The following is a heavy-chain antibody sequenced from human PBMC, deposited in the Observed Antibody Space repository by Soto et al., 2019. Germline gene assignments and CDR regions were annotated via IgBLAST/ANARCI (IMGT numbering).Heavy chain of an antibody. CDR3: AHIKTGFYHLALDVPFDS. CDR2: IYRSPET. D-gene: IGHD3-9*01. V-gene: IGHV2-5*01. Sequence: QITLQESGPPLVRAAETLTLTCSFSGFSLTTSGVGVGWVRQPPGKALEWLGLIYRSPETRYNPSLRSRLSITHDISNNLVVLTMTNVDPLDTGTYFCAHIKTGFYHLALDVPFDSWGQGTPVTVSS. CDR1: GFSLTTSGVG. J-gene: IGHJ4*02.